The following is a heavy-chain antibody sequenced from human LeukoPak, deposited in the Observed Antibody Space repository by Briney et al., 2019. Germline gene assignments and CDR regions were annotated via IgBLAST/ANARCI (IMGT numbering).Heavy chain of an antibody. J-gene: IGHJ5*02. CDR3: AREGRRVAAAGTNLWFDP. V-gene: IGHV3-7*01. Sequence: GGSLRLSCAASGFTFSSYWMSWVRQAPGKGLEWVANIEQDGSEKYYVDSVKGRFTISRDNAKNSLYLQMNSLRAEDTAVYYCAREGRRVAAAGTNLWFDPWGQGTLVTVSS. D-gene: IGHD6-13*01. CDR2: IEQDGSEK. CDR1: GFTFSSYW.